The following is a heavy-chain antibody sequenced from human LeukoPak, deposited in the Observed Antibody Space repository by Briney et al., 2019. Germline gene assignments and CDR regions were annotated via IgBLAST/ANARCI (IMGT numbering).Heavy chain of an antibody. V-gene: IGHV3-30*03. Sequence: GGSLRLSCAASGFTFSSYGMHWVRQAPGKGLEWVAVISYDGSNKYYADSVKGRFTISRDNSKNTLYLQMNSLRAEDTAVYYCAREPNYCSSTSRYSGYYYGMDVWGQGTTVTVSS. CDR3: AREPNYCSSTSRYSGYYYGMDV. J-gene: IGHJ6*02. CDR2: ISYDGSNK. CDR1: GFTFSSYG. D-gene: IGHD2-2*01.